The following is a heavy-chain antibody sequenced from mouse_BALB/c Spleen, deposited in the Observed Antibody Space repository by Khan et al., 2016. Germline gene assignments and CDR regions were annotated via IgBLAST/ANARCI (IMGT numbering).Heavy chain of an antibody. V-gene: IGHV3-2*02. CDR1: GYSITSDYA. Sequence: EVQLVESGPGLVKPSQSLSLTCTVTGYSITSDYAWNWIRQFPGNKLEWMGYIRYSGSTSYNPSLKSRISITRDTSKNQFFLQLNSVTTEDTATYNCARSIMANWGQGTTLTVSS. CDR3: ARSIMAN. CDR2: IRYSGST. J-gene: IGHJ2*01.